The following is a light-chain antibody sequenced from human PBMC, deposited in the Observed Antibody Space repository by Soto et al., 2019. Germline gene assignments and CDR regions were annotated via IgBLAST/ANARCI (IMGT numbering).Light chain of an antibody. CDR2: EVS. CDR3: MQCTQLPWT. CDR1: QSLLHSHGYHY. J-gene: IGKJ1*01. Sequence: DIVMTQSPLSLPVTPGEPASVSSRSSQSLLHSHGYHYLYWYLQKPGQAPQVLIYEVSNRFSGVPDRFSGSGSGTDFTLKISRVEAEDVGVYYCMQCTQLPWTFGQGTKVDIK. V-gene: IGKV2D-29*01.